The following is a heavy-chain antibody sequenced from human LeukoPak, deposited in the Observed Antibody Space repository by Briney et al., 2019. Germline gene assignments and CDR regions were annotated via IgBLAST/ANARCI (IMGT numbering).Heavy chain of an antibody. CDR3: ARMDSSSSGFENWFDP. J-gene: IGHJ5*02. D-gene: IGHD6-6*01. CDR2: ISSSTSYI. Sequence: GGGLRLSRAAPGFTFRSYIMNCGREAPGKGRGCGSYISSSTSYIYYADSVKGRFNISRDNAKNSLYLQMNSLRAEDTAVYYCARMDSSSSGFENWFDPWGQGTLVTVSS. V-gene: IGHV3-21*05. CDR1: GFTFRSYI.